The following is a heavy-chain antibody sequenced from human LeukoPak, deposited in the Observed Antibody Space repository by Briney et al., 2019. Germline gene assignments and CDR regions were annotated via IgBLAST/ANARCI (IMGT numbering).Heavy chain of an antibody. Sequence: SETLSLTCTVSGVSLSSYYWRWVRQPPGKGLEYIAYIYCSGSANYYPSSESRVTITADASNNKFPQILGSRTAADTAVDYCARQVDTYVYFYNWGQRTLVTVSS. D-gene: IGHD3-16*01. CDR2: IYCSGSA. CDR3: ARQVDTYVYFYN. V-gene: IGHV4-59*08. J-gene: IGHJ4*02. CDR1: GVSLSSYY.